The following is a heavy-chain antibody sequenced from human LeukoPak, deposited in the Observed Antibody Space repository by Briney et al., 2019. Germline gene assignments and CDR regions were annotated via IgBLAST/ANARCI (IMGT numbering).Heavy chain of an antibody. V-gene: IGHV3-21*01. D-gene: IGHD6-13*01. J-gene: IGHJ4*02. Sequence: PGGSLRLSCAASGFTFSSYSMNWVRQAPGKGLEWVSSISSSSSYIYYADSVKGRFTISRDNAKNSLYLQMNSLRAEDTAVYYCATTGHSSSWYYFDYWGRGTLVTVSS. CDR3: ATTGHSSSWYYFDY. CDR1: GFTFSSYS. CDR2: ISSSSSYI.